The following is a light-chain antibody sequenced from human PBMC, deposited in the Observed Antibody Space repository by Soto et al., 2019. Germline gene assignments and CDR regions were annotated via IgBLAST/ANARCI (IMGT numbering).Light chain of an antibody. Sequence: VMTHSPGARPATLGQAASISCMSSQSLVYSDGDTYLNWYQQKPGQPPKLLIYWASTRESGVPDRFTGSGSGTVFTLTINSLQAEDVAVYYCQQHYITPITFGQGTRLEIK. V-gene: IGKV4-1*01. CDR2: WAS. CDR1: QSLVYSDGDTY. J-gene: IGKJ5*01. CDR3: QQHYITPIT.